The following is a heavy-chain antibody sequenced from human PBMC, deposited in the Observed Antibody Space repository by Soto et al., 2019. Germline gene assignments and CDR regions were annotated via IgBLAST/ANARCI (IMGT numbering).Heavy chain of an antibody. CDR2: IGTAGDT. D-gene: IGHD6-13*01. CDR3: ARGSSWYGGGAFDI. CDR1: GFTFSSYD. Sequence: PGGSLRLSCAASGFTFSSYDMHWVRQATGKGLEWVSAIGTAGDTYYPGSVKGRFTISRENAKNSLYLQMNSLRAGDTAVYYCARGSSWYGGGAFDIWGQGTMVTVSS. V-gene: IGHV3-13*01. J-gene: IGHJ3*02.